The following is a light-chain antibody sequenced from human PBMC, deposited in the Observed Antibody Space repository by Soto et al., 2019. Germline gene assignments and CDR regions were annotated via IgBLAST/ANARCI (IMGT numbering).Light chain of an antibody. CDR2: GNT. V-gene: IGLV1-40*01. Sequence: QSVLTQPPPVSGAPGQRVTISCTGSSSNIGAGYPVHWYQQLPGTAPKLLIHGNTNRPPGVPDRFSGSRSGLAITGLQAEDEADYYCQSYDSSLRACVFGTGTKVTVL. CDR3: QSYDSSLRACV. J-gene: IGLJ1*01. CDR1: SSNIGAGYP.